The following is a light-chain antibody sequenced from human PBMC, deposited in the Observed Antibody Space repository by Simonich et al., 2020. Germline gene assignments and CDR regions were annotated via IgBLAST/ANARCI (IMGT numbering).Light chain of an antibody. J-gene: IGLJ2*01. CDR2: EGS. CDR1: SSDVGGYNL. CDR3: CSYAGSSTSVV. V-gene: IGLV2-23*01. Sequence: QSALTQPRSVSGSPGQSVTISCTGTSSDVGGYNLVSWYQQHPGKAPKLMIYEGSKRPSGVSNRFSGSKSGNTASLTISGLQAEDEADYYCCSYAGSSTSVVFGGGTKLTVL.